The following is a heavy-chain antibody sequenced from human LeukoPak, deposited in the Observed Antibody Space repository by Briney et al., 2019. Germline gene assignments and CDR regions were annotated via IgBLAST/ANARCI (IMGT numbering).Heavy chain of an antibody. CDR1: GFTFSSYG. CDR2: IKFDGSDK. V-gene: IGHV3-7*01. CDR3: AREGSGFYFDS. Sequence: PGGSLRLSCAASGFTFSSYGMHWVRQAPGKGLEWVANIKFDGSDKFYVDSVKGRFTISRDNAKNLLYLQMNSLRVEDTAVYYCAREGSGFYFDSWGQGTLVTVSS. D-gene: IGHD6-19*01. J-gene: IGHJ4*02.